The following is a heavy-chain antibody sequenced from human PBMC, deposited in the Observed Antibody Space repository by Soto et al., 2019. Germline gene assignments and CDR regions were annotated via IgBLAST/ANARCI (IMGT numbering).Heavy chain of an antibody. Sequence: SETLSLTCSVSGCSISRYYWSWIRQPPGKGLEWIGYINYIGSTNYNPSLKSRVTISVDTSKNQFFLKLTSVTAADTVVYYCARGITVADPFDYWGQGTLVTVSS. V-gene: IGHV4-59*01. D-gene: IGHD6-19*01. CDR2: INYIGST. CDR3: ARGITVADPFDY. J-gene: IGHJ4*02. CDR1: GCSISRYY.